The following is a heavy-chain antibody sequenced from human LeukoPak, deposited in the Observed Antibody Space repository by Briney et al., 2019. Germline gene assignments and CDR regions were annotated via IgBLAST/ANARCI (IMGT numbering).Heavy chain of an antibody. V-gene: IGHV4-59*01. CDR2: ISDSGST. J-gene: IGHJ4*02. CDR1: GGSISSSY. Sequence: SETLSLTCTVSGGSISSSYWSWIRQPPGKGLEWIGYISDSGSTNHNPSLKSRVTISVDTSKNQLFLKLRSVTTADTAVYYCATNSSRFDYWGQGTLVTVSS. D-gene: IGHD6-13*01. CDR3: ATNSSRFDY.